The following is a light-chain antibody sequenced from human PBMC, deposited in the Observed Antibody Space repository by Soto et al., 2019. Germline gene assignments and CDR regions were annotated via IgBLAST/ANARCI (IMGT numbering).Light chain of an antibody. CDR2: DVS. V-gene: IGLV2-14*01. CDR1: SSDVGGYNY. Sequence: QSALTQPASVSGSPGQSITISCTGTSSDVGGYNYVSWYQQHPGKAPKLMIYDVSNRPSGVSNRFSGSKSGNTAALNISGLQAEDEAEYYCSSYTSSSTPVVFGGGTKLTVL. CDR3: SSYTSSSTPVV. J-gene: IGLJ2*01.